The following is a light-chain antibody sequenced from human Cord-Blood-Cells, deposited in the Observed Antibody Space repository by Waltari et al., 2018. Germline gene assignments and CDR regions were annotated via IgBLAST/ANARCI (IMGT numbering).Light chain of an antibody. CDR1: QSISSY. J-gene: IGKJ1*01. CDR3: QQSYSTSWT. V-gene: IGKV1-39*01. Sequence: DIQMTQSPSYLSASVGDRVTITCRASQSISSYLNWYQQKPGTAPKLLIYAASSLQSGVPSRFSGSGSGTDFTLTISSLQPEDFSTYYCQQSYSTSWTFGQGTKVEIK. CDR2: AAS.